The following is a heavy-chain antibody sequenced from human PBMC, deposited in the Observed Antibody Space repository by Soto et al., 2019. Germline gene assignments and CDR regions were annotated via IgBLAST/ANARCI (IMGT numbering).Heavy chain of an antibody. V-gene: IGHV3-23*01. D-gene: IGHD2-21*02. J-gene: IGHJ5*02. CDR2: ISGSGGST. CDR1: GFPFSSYA. CDR3: AKTVVTAIGLDP. Sequence: PGGSLRLSCAASGFPFSSYAMSWVRQALGKGLEWVSAISGSGGSTYYADSVKGRFTISRDNSKNTLYLQMNSLRAEDTAVYYCAKTVVTAIGLDPWGQGTLVTVSS.